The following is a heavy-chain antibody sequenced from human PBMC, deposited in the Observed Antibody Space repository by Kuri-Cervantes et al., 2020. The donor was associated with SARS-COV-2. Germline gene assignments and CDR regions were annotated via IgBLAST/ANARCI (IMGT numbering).Heavy chain of an antibody. CDR1: GFTFSSYA. CDR2: ISYDGSNK. D-gene: IGHD3-3*01. J-gene: IGHJ5*02. CDR3: AREIVRFWSGYLGNWFDP. V-gene: IGHV3-30-3*01. Sequence: LSLTCAASGFTFSSYAMHWVRQAPGKGLEWVAVISYDGSNKYYADSVKGRFTISRNNSKNTLYLQMNSLRAEDTAVYYCAREIVRFWSGYLGNWFDPWGQGTLVTVSS.